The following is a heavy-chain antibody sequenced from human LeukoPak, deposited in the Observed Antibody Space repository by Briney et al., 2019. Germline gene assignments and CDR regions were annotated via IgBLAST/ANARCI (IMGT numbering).Heavy chain of an antibody. Sequence: ASVKVSCKASGYTFTGYYMHWVRQAPGQGLEWMGWINPNSSGTNYAQKFQGRVTMTRDTSISTAYMELSRLRSDDTAVYYCARASLPATHFDYWGQGTLVTVSS. CDR1: GYTFTGYY. D-gene: IGHD2-2*01. J-gene: IGHJ4*02. V-gene: IGHV1-2*02. CDR3: ARASLPATHFDY. CDR2: INPNSSGT.